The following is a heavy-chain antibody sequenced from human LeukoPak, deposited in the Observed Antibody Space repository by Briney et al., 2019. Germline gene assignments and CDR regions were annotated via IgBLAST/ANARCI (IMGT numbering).Heavy chain of an antibody. V-gene: IGHV7-4-1*02. J-gene: IGHJ6*03. CDR3: AREVVGSYFSYYYMDV. D-gene: IGHD1-26*01. CDR2: INTNTGNP. Sequence: ASVKVSCKASGGTFSSYAISWVRQAPGQGLEWMGWINTNTGNPTYAQGFTGRFVFSLDTSVSTAYLQISSLKAEDTAVYYCAREVVGSYFSYYYMDVWGKGTTVTVSS. CDR1: GGTFSSYA.